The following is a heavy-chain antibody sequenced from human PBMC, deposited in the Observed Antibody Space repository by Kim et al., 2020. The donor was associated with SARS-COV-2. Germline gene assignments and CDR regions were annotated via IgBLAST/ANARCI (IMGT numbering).Heavy chain of an antibody. D-gene: IGHD6-13*01. J-gene: IGHJ3*02. CDR2: IYSGDST. CDR1: GFTVSSNS. V-gene: IGHV3-53*01. Sequence: GGSLRLSCAASGFTVSSNSMNWVRQAPGKGLEWVSLIYSGDSTYYADSVKGRVTISRDNSRNTLYLQMNSLRAEDTAVYYCARSYSSNWYDAFDIWGQG. CDR3: ARSYSSNWYDAFDI.